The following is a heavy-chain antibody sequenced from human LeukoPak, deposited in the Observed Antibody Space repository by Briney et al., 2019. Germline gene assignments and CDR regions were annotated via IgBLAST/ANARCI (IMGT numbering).Heavy chain of an antibody. CDR1: KFTFSNYY. J-gene: IGHJ4*02. CDR3: ARENRGDGWFGELLPNDY. Sequence: GGSLRLSCAASKFTFSNYYMHWVRQAPGKGLVWVARINTDGSLTSYADSVKGRFTISRDNAKNTLYLQMNSLRAEDTAMYFCARENRGDGWFGELLPNDYWGLGTLVTVSS. D-gene: IGHD3-10*01. CDR2: INTDGSLT. V-gene: IGHV3-74*01.